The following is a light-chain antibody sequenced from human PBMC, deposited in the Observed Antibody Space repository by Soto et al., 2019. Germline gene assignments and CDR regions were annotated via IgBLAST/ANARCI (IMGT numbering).Light chain of an antibody. J-gene: IGKJ1*01. CDR1: QRISVY. CDR3: HHYNAFPWT. Sequence: DTQMTQSPSTLSASVGDRVTITCRSSQRISVYLAWFQQKPGKPPKLLIYKAYDLQSGVPSRFRGSGSGTEFNLTISSLQPDDFETYYCHHYNAFPWTFGQGTKVDIK. V-gene: IGKV1-5*03. CDR2: KAY.